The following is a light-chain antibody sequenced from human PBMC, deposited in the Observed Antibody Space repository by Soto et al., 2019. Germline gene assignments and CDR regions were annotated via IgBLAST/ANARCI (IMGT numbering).Light chain of an antibody. V-gene: IGKV1-5*01. CDR3: QQYNSYSPWT. CDR1: QTISSW. CDR2: AAF. Sequence: DSQMTQSPSTLSGSVGDRVTITCGANQTISSWLAWYQQKPRKAPKLLIYAAFSLQSGVPSRFSGSGSGTEFTLTISSLQPDDFATYYCQQYNSYSPWTFGQGTKVDI. J-gene: IGKJ1*01.